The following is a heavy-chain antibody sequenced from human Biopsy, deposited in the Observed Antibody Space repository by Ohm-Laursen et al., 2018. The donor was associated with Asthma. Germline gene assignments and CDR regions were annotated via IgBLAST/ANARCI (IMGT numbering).Heavy chain of an antibody. CDR1: GFVFSQCG. J-gene: IGHJ3*02. V-gene: IGHV3-30*03. Sequence: RSLRLSCTASGFVFSQCGMHWVRQGPGKGLEWVALVSSDGHNKYYEDSVKGRFTISRDNSRNRLYLQINSLTVEDSAVYFCARQSGQEYGDSIPFDTWGQGTKAAVSS. CDR3: ARQSGQEYGDSIPFDT. CDR2: VSSDGHNK. D-gene: IGHD3-22*01.